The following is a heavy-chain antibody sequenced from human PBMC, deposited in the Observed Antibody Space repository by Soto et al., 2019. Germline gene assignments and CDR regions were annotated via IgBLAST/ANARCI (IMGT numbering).Heavy chain of an antibody. J-gene: IGHJ6*02. D-gene: IGHD4-4*01. Sequence: PGWSLRLSCASSVFIFTSYGMHWVRQAPGKGLEWMALILHDGSAEYYADSVKGRFTISRDNSKNTLYLQMNSLTAEGTAVYYCARSRDGYSFYFYYGMDGRGQGTTVTVSS. V-gene: IGHV3-30*03. CDR2: ILHDGSAE. CDR1: VFIFTSYG. CDR3: ARSRDGYSFYFYYGMDG.